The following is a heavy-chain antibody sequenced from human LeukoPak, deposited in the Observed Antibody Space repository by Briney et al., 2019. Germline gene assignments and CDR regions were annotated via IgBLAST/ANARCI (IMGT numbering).Heavy chain of an antibody. CDR3: ARDHLWGSDY. CDR2: IKQDGSET. Sequence: GGSLRLSCAASGFTFSTYWMSWVRQAPGKGLEWVSNIKQDGSETYYVDSVKGRFTISKDNAKNSLYLQMNSLRAEDTAVYYCARDHLWGSDYWGQGTLVTVSS. J-gene: IGHJ4*02. CDR1: GFTFSTYW. D-gene: IGHD3-16*01. V-gene: IGHV3-7*01.